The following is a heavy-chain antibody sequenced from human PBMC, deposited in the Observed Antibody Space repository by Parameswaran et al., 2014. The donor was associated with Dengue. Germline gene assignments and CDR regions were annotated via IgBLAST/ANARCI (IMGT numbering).Heavy chain of an antibody. CDR2: IIPIFGTA. Sequence: SWVRQAPGQGLEWMGGIIPIFGTANYAQTFQGRIMITADGSTSTAYMELSSLKSEDTAIYYCASRGRDSPGEYWGQGTLVTVSS. J-gene: IGHJ4*02. D-gene: IGHD2-21*02. V-gene: IGHV1-69*01. CDR3: ASRGRDSPGEY.